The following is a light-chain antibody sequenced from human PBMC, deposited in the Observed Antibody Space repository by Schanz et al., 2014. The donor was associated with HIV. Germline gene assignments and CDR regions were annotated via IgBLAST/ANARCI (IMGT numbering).Light chain of an antibody. Sequence: QSALTQPASVSGSPGQSITISCTGTSSDVGTYDYVSWYQQHPGKAPKLMIYDVSYRPSGVSNRFSGSKSGNTASLTISGLQAEDEADYFCSSYTSSNTWVFGGGTKLTVL. CDR3: SSYTSSNTWV. J-gene: IGLJ3*02. V-gene: IGLV2-14*03. CDR2: DVS. CDR1: SSDVGTYDY.